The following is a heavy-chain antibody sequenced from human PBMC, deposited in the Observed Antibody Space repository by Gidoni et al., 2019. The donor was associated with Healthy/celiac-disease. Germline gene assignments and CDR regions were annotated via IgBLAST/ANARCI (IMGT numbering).Heavy chain of an antibody. D-gene: IGHD3-22*01. V-gene: IGHV3-30*18. J-gene: IGHJ4*02. CDR2: ISYDGSNK. CDR3: AKDIPPYRYYDSSGYFIFDY. Sequence: QVQLVESGGGVVQPGRSPRLSCAASGFTSSRYGMHWVRQAPGKGLEWVAVISYDGSNKYYADSVKGRFTISRDNSKNTLYLQMNSLRAEDTAVYYCAKDIPPYRYYDSSGYFIFDYWGQGTLVTVSS. CDR1: GFTSSRYG.